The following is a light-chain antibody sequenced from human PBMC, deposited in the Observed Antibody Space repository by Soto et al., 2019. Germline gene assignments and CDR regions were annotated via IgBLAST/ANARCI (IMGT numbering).Light chain of an antibody. Sequence: QSVLTQPPSASGTPGQRVTISCSGSSSNIGSDFVYWYQQLPGTAPKLLIYHNYQRPSGVPDRFSGSKSGTSGSLAISDLRSEDEADYYCSAWDDRLSADVFGAGTKLTVL. CDR3: SAWDDRLSADV. CDR2: HNY. V-gene: IGLV1-47*01. CDR1: SSNIGSDF. J-gene: IGLJ1*01.